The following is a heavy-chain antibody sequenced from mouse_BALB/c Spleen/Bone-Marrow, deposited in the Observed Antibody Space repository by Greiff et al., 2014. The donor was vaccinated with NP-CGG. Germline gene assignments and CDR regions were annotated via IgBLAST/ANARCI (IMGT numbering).Heavy chain of an antibody. J-gene: IGHJ2*01. CDR1: GYTFSSYW. Sequence: VQLVESGAELMKPGASVKISCKATGYTFSSYWIEWIKQRPGHGLEWIGEILPGSVTTNYNGRFKGKATFTADTSSNTAYMQLSSLTSEDSAVYYCARDHFDHWGPGTTLTASS. CDR2: ILPGSVTT. CDR3: ARDHFDH. V-gene: IGHV1-9*01.